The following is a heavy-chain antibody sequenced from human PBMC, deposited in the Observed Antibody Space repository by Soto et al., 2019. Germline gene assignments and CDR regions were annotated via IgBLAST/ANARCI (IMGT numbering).Heavy chain of an antibody. D-gene: IGHD3-10*01. CDR3: ARAVTGGLDV. CDR2: ISRSSTGI. CDR1: GFTFSLYS. Sequence: EVQLVESGGGLVQPGGSLRLSCAASGFTFSLYSMSWVRQAPGKGLEWVSYISRSSTGIHYADSVKGRFAISRDDVTNSMHLKINRLRDGDTAVYYCARAVTGGLDVWGQGTTVSISS. V-gene: IGHV3-48*02. J-gene: IGHJ6*01.